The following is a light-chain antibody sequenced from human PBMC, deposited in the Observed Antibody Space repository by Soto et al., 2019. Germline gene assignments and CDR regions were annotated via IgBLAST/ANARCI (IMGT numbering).Light chain of an antibody. Sequence: QSVLTQPPSLSGTPGQTVTISCIGSRSNIGSAIVHWYQQIPGTAPKHLIYMNNQRPSGVPDRFSGSKSGTSASLVITGLRPVDEADYYCVAWDDNLSSRVFGGGTKLTVL. J-gene: IGLJ3*02. CDR1: RSNIGSAI. V-gene: IGLV1-47*01. CDR3: VAWDDNLSSRV. CDR2: MNN.